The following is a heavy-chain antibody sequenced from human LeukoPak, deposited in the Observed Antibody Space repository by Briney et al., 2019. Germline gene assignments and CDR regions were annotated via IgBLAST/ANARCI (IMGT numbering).Heavy chain of an antibody. Sequence: GGSLRLSCAASGFTFSSYAMSWVRQARGKGLEWVSAISGSGGSTYYADSVKGRFTISRDNSKNTLYLQMNSLRAEDTAVYYCARDRQGATYYDFWSGYPNWFDPWGQGTLVTVSS. CDR1: GFTFSSYA. D-gene: IGHD3-3*01. CDR2: ISGSGGST. CDR3: ARDRQGATYYDFWSGYPNWFDP. J-gene: IGHJ5*02. V-gene: IGHV3-23*01.